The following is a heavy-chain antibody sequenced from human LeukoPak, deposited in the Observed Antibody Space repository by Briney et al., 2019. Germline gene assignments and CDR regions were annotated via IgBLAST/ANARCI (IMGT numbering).Heavy chain of an antibody. V-gene: IGHV3-7*04. CDR1: GFAFSSSW. CDR3: ARVSVGATNYFDF. J-gene: IGHJ4*02. CDR2: INYDGSEK. Sequence: GGSLRLSCAASGFAFSSSWMTWVRQAPGKGLDWVANINYDGSEKYYVDSVKGRFTISRDNARNALYLQMNSLRVDDTAVYYCARVSVGATNYFDFWGQGTLVTVSS. D-gene: IGHD1-26*01.